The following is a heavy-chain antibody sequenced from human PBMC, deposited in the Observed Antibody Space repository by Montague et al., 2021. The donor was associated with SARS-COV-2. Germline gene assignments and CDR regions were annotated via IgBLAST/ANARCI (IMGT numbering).Heavy chain of an antibody. CDR1: GFTFDDYA. V-gene: IGHV3-43D*03. CDR2: ISWDGGST. CDR3: AKTDFWSGYYFDY. Sequence: SLRLSCAASGFTFDDYAMHWVRQAPGKGLEWVSLISWDGGSTYYADSVKGRFTISRDNSKNSLYLQMNGLRAEDTALYYCAKTDFWSGYYFDYWGQGTLVTVSS. J-gene: IGHJ4*02. D-gene: IGHD3-3*01.